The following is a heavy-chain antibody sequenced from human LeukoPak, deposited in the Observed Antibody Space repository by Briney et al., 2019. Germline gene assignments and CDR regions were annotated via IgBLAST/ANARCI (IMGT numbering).Heavy chain of an antibody. CDR1: GFAFSSYA. Sequence: PGGSLRLSCAASGFAFSSYAMSWVRQAPGKGLEWVSVISAGGSTYYADSVKGRFTISRDNSKNTLYLQMNSLRAEDTAVYYCAKDQEQLLWFGELLFAFDIWGQGTMVTVSS. CDR3: AKDQEQLLWFGELLFAFDI. V-gene: IGHV3-23*01. J-gene: IGHJ3*02. CDR2: ISAGGST. D-gene: IGHD3-10*01.